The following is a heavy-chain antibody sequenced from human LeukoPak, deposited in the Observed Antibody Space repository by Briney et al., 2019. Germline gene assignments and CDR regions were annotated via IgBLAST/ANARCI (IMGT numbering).Heavy chain of an antibody. CDR2: IYYSGST. V-gene: IGHV4-59*12. CDR1: GGSISSYY. CDR3: ARVLSTVTTVGIPYYFDW. D-gene: IGHD4-17*01. Sequence: SETLSLTCTVSGGSISSYYWSWIRQPPGKGLEWIGYIYYSGSTNYNPSLKSRVTISIDTSKNQFSLKLTSVTVADTAVYYCARVLSTVTTVGIPYYFDWWGLGTLVTVSS. J-gene: IGHJ4*02.